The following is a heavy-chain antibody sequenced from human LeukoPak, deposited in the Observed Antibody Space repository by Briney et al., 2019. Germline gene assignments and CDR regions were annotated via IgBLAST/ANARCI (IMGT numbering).Heavy chain of an antibody. CDR1: GYTFTGYY. CDR2: INPNSGGT. V-gene: IGHV1-2*02. Sequence: ASVKVSCKASGYTFTGYYMHRVRQAPGQGLEWMGWINPNSGGTNYAQKFQGRVTMTRDTSISTAYMELSRLRSDDTAVYYCARDGGGLNDIHADYWGQGTLVTVSS. CDR3: ARDGGGLNDIHADY. D-gene: IGHD3-9*01. J-gene: IGHJ4*02.